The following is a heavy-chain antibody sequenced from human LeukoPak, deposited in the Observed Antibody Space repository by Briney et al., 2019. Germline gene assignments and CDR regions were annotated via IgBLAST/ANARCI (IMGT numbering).Heavy chain of an antibody. CDR1: GFIFSDYG. J-gene: IGHJ6*04. CDR3: ARVGMSAVENYYYYGMDV. D-gene: IGHD6-13*01. Sequence: GGSLRLSCAASGFIFSDYGMHWVRQAPGKGLEWVAVIWYDGYEKHCGESVKGRFTISRDNSKSTVYLQMNSLTAEDTAVYYCARVGMSAVENYYYYGMDVWGEGTTVIVSS. CDR2: IWYDGYEK. V-gene: IGHV3-33*01.